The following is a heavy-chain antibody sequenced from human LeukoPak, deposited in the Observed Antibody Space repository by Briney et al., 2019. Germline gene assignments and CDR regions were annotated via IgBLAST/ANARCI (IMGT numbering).Heavy chain of an antibody. J-gene: IGHJ4*02. CDR2: IYYSGST. D-gene: IGHD5-24*01. V-gene: IGHV4-59*08. CDR3: ARGDAYNLFDY. CDR1: GVSISSNY. Sequence: PSETLSLTCTVSGVSISSNYWSWIRQPPGKGLEWIGYIYYSGSTNYNPSLKSRVTISVDTSKHQFSLNLSSVTAADTAVYYCARGDAYNLFDYWGQGTLVTVSS.